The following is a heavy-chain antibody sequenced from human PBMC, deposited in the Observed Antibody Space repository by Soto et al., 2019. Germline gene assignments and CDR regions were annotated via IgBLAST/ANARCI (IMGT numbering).Heavy chain of an antibody. Sequence: QVHLVQSGAEVKQPGASVRVSCKASGYTFPNYDITWVRQATGQGLEWMGWMNPDSENTGSPQKFQGRVTMTVNTFINTAYMELTGLRSEDSAVYYCTRAQFEFGSYFGLDVWGQGTTVTVSS. D-gene: IGHD3-10*01. CDR1: GYTFPNYD. CDR2: MNPDSENT. J-gene: IGHJ6*02. V-gene: IGHV1-8*01. CDR3: TRAQFEFGSYFGLDV.